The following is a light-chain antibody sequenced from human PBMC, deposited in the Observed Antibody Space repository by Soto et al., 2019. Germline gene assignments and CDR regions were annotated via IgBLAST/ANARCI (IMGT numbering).Light chain of an antibody. CDR3: QQYRSSPKT. J-gene: IGKJ1*01. CDR2: GAS. CDR1: QSVSSSY. V-gene: IGKV3-20*01. Sequence: EIVLTQSPGTLSLSPGERATLSCRASQSVSSSYLAWYQQKPGQAPRLLIYGASSRATGIPDRFSGSGSGTDFTLTISRLEPEDFAVYYCQQYRSSPKTFGQGTKVAIK.